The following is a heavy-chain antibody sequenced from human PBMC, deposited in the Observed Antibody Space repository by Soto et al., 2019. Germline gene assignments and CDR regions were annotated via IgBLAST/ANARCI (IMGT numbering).Heavy chain of an antibody. CDR3: VRSYRSGGLVPTAP. J-gene: IGHJ6*02. Sequence: PGGSLRLSCAASGFTFSSYSMNWVRQAPGKGLEWVSSISSSSSYIYYADSVKGRFTISRDNAKNSLYLQMNSLRSDDTAVYYCVRSYRSGGLVPTAPWGQGTTVTVSS. D-gene: IGHD2-2*01. V-gene: IGHV3-21*04. CDR2: ISSSSSYI. CDR1: GFTFSSYS.